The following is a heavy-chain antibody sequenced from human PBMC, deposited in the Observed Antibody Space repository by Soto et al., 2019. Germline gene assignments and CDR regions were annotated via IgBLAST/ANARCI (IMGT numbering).Heavy chain of an antibody. CDR2: ISYDGSNK. D-gene: IGHD3-10*01. J-gene: IGHJ4*02. Sequence: QVQLVESGGGVVQSGRSLRLSCAASGFTFSPDGMHWVRQAPGKGREWVAGISYDGSNKYYADSVKGRFTISRDNSKDTLFLQMNSLRAEDTAVYYCAKIIRRYGSGYDYWGQGTLVTVSP. CDR3: AKIIRRYGSGYDY. V-gene: IGHV3-30*18. CDR1: GFTFSPDG.